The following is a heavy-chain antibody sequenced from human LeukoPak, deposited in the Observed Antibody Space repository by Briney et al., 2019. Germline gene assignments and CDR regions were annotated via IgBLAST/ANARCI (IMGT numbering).Heavy chain of an antibody. CDR2: IYYSGST. V-gene: IGHV4-39*01. J-gene: IGHJ4*02. D-gene: IGHD6-19*01. CDR3: ARPGSLYSSGWYWSVFDY. CDR1: GGSISSSSYY. Sequence: KTSETLSLTCTVSGGSISSSSYYWGWIRQPPGKGLEWIGSIYYSGSTYYNPSLKSRVTISVDTSKNQYSLKLSSVTAADTAVYYCARPGSLYSSGWYWSVFDYWGQGTLVTVSS.